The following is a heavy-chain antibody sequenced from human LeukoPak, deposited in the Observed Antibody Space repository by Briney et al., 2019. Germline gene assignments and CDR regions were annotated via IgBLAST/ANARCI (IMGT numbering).Heavy chain of an antibody. Sequence: SETLSLTCTVSTASISSNTYYRAWIRQPPGKGLEYIGSINYRGSTYYNPSLKSRVTLSVDTSKNQFSLKLNSVTAADTAVYYCATYKYDYVWGNQHFDYWGQGTLVAVSS. CDR2: INYRGST. J-gene: IGHJ4*02. D-gene: IGHD3-16*01. V-gene: IGHV4-39*07. CDR1: TASISSNTYY. CDR3: ATYKYDYVWGNQHFDY.